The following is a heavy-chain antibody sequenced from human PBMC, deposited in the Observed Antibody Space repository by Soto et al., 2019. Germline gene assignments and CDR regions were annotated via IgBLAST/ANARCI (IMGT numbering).Heavy chain of an antibody. D-gene: IGHD5-18*01. CDR3: ARIHDAFDI. CDR1: GGSISSYY. CDR2: IYYSGST. V-gene: IGHV4-59*01. J-gene: IGHJ3*02. Sequence: QVQLQESGPGLVKPSETLSLTCTVSGGSISSYYWSWIRQPPGKGLEWIGYIYYSGSTNHNPSLMSRVTIAVATSKNQFSLKLSSVTAADTAVYYCARIHDAFDIWGQGTMVTVSS.